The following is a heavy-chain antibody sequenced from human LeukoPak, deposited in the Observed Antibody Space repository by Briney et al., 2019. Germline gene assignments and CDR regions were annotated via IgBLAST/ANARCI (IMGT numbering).Heavy chain of an antibody. D-gene: IGHD3-10*01. CDR1: GFTFSSYG. J-gene: IGHJ4*02. Sequence: GGSLRLSCAASGFTFSSYGMNWVRQAPGKGLEWCSSISSSGSYIHYADSVKSRFTISRDNAKTSLYLQMNSLRAEDPAAYYCARDRIAMVRGVNAFGYWGQGTLVTVSS. CDR2: ISSSGSYI. CDR3: ARDRIAMVRGVNAFGY. V-gene: IGHV3-21*01.